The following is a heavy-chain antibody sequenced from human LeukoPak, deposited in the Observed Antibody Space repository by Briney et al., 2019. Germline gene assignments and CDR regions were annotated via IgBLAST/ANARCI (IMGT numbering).Heavy chain of an antibody. CDR1: GYTFTSYG. D-gene: IGHD6-13*01. CDR2: ISAYNGNT. Sequence: ASVKVSCKASGYTFTSYGISWVRQAPGQGLEWMGWISAYNGNTNYAQKLQGRVTMTTDTSTSTAYMELRSLRSDDTAVYYCARELSIAAAGTLDYWVQGTLVTVSS. J-gene: IGHJ4*02. CDR3: ARELSIAAAGTLDY. V-gene: IGHV1-18*01.